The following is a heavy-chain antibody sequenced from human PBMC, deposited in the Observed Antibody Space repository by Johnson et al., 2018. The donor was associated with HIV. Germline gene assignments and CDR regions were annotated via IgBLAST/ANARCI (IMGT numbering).Heavy chain of an antibody. CDR3: AKWGSMRATSAFDI. V-gene: IGHV3-33*06. CDR1: GFTFSTYG. D-gene: IGHD1-26*01. Sequence: QVQLVESGGGVVQHGRSLRLSCAASGFTFSTYGMHWVRQAPGKGLEWVAVIWYDGSNKYYADSVKGRLTISRDNSKNTLYLQMNSLRAEDTAVYYCAKWGSMRATSAFDIWGQGTMVTVFS. CDR2: IWYDGSNK. J-gene: IGHJ3*02.